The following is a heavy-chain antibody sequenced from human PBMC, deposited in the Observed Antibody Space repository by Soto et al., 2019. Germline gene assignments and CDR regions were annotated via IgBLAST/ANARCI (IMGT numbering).Heavy chain of an antibody. CDR3: ATTRHMIGP. V-gene: IGHV4-39*01. J-gene: IGHJ5*02. Sequence: SETLSLTCTVSGGSISISSYYWGWIRQPPGKGLEWIGSIYYSGTTYYNPSLKSRVTISVETSKNQFSLKRTSVTAADTAVYYCATTRHMIGPWGQGNRVTVS. CDR1: GGSISISSYY. D-gene: IGHD3-16*01. CDR2: IYYSGTT.